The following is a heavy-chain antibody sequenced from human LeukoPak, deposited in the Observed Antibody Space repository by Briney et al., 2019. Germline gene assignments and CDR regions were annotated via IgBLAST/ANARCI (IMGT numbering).Heavy chain of an antibody. CDR2: IYHSGST. Sequence: SETLSRNCSVSGCSSSSSSYYWHWIRQPPGKGLESIGRIYHSGSTYYNPSLKSRVTISVDTSKNQYSLKLSSVTAADTAVYYCARLVRDYGDYGGYFDYWGQGTLVTVSS. D-gene: IGHD4-17*01. CDR3: ARLVRDYGDYGGYFDY. J-gene: IGHJ4*02. CDR1: GCSSSSSSYY. V-gene: IGHV4-39*01.